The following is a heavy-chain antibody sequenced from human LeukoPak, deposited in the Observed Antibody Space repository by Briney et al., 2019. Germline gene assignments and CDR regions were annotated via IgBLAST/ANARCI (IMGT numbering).Heavy chain of an antibody. CDR3: ARDDRLPQAYDTLTGYYLDAYYYYGMDV. CDR2: ISSSSSTI. V-gene: IGHV3-48*01. CDR1: GFTFSSYS. Sequence: PGGSLRLSCAASGFTFSSYSMNWVRQAPGKGLEWVSYISSSSSTIYYADSVKGGFTISRDNAKNSLYLQMNSLRAEDTAVYYCARDDRLPQAYDTLTGYYLDAYYYYGMDVWGQGTTVTVSS. J-gene: IGHJ6*02. D-gene: IGHD3-9*01.